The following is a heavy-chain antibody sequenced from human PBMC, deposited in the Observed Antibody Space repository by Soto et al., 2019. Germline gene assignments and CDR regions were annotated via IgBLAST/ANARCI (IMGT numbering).Heavy chain of an antibody. D-gene: IGHD2-15*01. CDR3: AKDCSELPKEHDAFDI. Sequence: GGSLRLSCAASGLTFSSYAMSWVRQAPGKGLEWVSAISGSGGSTYYADSVKGRFTISRDNSKNTLYLQMNSLRAEDTAVYYCAKDCSELPKEHDAFDIWGQGTMVTVSS. CDR2: ISGSGGST. V-gene: IGHV3-23*01. J-gene: IGHJ3*02. CDR1: GLTFSSYA.